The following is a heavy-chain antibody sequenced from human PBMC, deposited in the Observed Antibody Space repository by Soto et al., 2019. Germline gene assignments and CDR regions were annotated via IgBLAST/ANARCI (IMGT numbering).Heavy chain of an antibody. J-gene: IGHJ3*02. CDR3: VSLVERSDIAFDI. CDR2: INGDGSST. Sequence: RGSLRLSCAASGFTFRRYWMHWVRQASGKGLVWVSRINGDGSSTSYADSVKGRFTISRDNAKNTLYLQMNSLRAEDTAVYYCVSLVERSDIAFDIWGQGTMVTVSS. V-gene: IGHV3-74*01. D-gene: IGHD6-6*01. CDR1: GFTFRRYW.